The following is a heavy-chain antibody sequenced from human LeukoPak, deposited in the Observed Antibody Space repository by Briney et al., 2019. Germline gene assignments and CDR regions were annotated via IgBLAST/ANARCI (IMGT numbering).Heavy chain of an antibody. Sequence: SETLSLTCTVSGYSISSGYYWGWIRQPPGKGLEWIGNIYHSGSTYYNPSLKSRVTISVDTSKTQFSLKLSSVTAADTAVYYCARDPDIVVVPAAGWGQGTLVTVSS. CDR2: IYHSGST. V-gene: IGHV4-38-2*02. D-gene: IGHD2-2*01. CDR1: GYSISSGYY. CDR3: ARDPDIVVVPAAG. J-gene: IGHJ4*02.